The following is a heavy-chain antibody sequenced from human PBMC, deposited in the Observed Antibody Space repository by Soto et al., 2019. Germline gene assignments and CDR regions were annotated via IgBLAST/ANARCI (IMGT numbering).Heavy chain of an antibody. V-gene: IGHV4-59*03. J-gene: IGHJ4*02. Sequence: QVQLQESGPGLVKPSETLSLTCTVSGGSISSYYWSWIRQPPGRGLQWIGYIYHTESTTYNYNPSLKGRVTISLDTSKIQFSLKLTSVTAADTAVYYCATGRVLYGSEYWGQGTLVTVSS. CDR3: ATGRVLYGSEY. CDR2: IYHTESTTY. D-gene: IGHD3-10*01. CDR1: GGSISSYY.